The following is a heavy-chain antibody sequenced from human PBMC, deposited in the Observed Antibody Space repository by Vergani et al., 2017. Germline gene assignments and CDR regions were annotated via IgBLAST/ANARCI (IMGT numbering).Heavy chain of an antibody. CDR2: INPNSGGT. Sequence: QVQLVQSGAEVKKPGASVKVSCKASGYTFTGYYMHWVRQPPGQGLEWMGWINPNSGGTNYAQKFQGRVTMTRDTSISTAYMELNRLRPDDTAVYYCAGGRKLLEWLGVYYYYMDVWGKGTTVTVSS. CDR3: AGGRKLLEWLGVYYYYMDV. D-gene: IGHD3-3*01. J-gene: IGHJ6*03. CDR1: GYTFTGYY. V-gene: IGHV1-2*02.